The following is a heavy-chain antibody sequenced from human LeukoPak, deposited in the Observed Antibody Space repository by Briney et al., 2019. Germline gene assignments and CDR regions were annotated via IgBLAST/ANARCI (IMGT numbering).Heavy chain of an antibody. CDR1: GGSISSYY. Sequence: SETLSLTCTVSGGSISSYYWSWIRQPPAKGLEGIGYIYYSGSTNYNPSLKSRVTISVDTSKNQFSLKLSSVTAADKAVYYCARLEGGIVVVVADWGQGTLVTVSS. D-gene: IGHD2-15*01. J-gene: IGHJ4*02. CDR2: IYYSGST. V-gene: IGHV4-59*08. CDR3: ARLEGGIVVVVAD.